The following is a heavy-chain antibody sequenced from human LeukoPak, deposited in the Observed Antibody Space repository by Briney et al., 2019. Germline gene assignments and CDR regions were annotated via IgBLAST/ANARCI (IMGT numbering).Heavy chain of an antibody. Sequence: SETLSLTCTVSGGSISSYYWSWIRQPPGKGLEWIGYIYYSGSTNYNPSLKSRVTISVDTSKNQFYLKLSSVTAADTAVYYCARRIAAAGEIDYWGQGTLVTVSS. CDR2: IYYSGST. D-gene: IGHD6-13*01. J-gene: IGHJ4*02. V-gene: IGHV4-59*08. CDR3: ARRIAAAGEIDY. CDR1: GGSISSYY.